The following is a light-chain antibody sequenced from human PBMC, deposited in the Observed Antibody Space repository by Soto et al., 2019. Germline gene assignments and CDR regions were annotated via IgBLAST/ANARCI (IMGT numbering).Light chain of an antibody. CDR1: QSVLYSSNNKNY. J-gene: IGKJ2*01. CDR3: QQYESTPPT. V-gene: IGKV4-1*01. Sequence: DIVMTQSPDSLAVSLGERATINCKSSQSVLYSSNNKNYLAWYQQRTAQPPKLLNYWASTRESGVPDRFSGSGSGTDFTLTITSLQAEDVAVYNCQQYESTPPTFGQGTKLEIK. CDR2: WAS.